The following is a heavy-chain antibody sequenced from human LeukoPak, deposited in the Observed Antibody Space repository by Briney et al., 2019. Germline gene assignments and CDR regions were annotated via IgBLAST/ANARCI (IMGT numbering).Heavy chain of an antibody. CDR3: ARLGYCSSTSCYPYYYYYYMDV. Sequence: PGGSLRLSCAASGFTFSSYSMNWVRQAPGKGLEWVSSISSSSSYIYYADSVKGRFTISRDNAKNSLYLQMNSLRAEDTAVYYCARLGYCSSTSCYPYYYYYYMDVWGKGTTVTVSS. CDR1: GFTFSSYS. D-gene: IGHD2-2*01. V-gene: IGHV3-21*01. CDR2: ISSSSSYI. J-gene: IGHJ6*03.